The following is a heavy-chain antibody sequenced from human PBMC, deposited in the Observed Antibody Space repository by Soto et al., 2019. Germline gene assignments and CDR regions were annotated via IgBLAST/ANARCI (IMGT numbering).Heavy chain of an antibody. J-gene: IGHJ6*02. CDR3: ARDPGYYGMDV. V-gene: IGHV1-3*01. CDR2: INAGNGNT. Sequence: QVQLVQSGAEVKKPGASVNVSCKASGYTFTSYAMHWVRQAPGQRLEWMGWINAGNGNTKYSQKFQGRVTITRDTSASTAYMELSSLRSEDTAVYYCARDPGYYGMDVWGQGTTVTVSS. CDR1: GYTFTSYA.